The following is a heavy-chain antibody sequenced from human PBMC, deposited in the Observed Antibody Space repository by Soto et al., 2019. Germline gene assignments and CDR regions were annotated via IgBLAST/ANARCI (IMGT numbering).Heavy chain of an antibody. CDR1: GGTFSSYA. J-gene: IGHJ6*02. Sequence: GASVKVSCKASGGTFSSYAISWVRQAPGQGLEWMGGIIPIFGTANYAQKFQGRVTITADESTSTAYMELSSLRSEDTAVYYCARPQVTMVRGVNYYGMDVWGQGTTVTVS. CDR3: ARPQVTMVRGVNYYGMDV. D-gene: IGHD3-10*01. CDR2: IIPIFGTA. V-gene: IGHV1-69*13.